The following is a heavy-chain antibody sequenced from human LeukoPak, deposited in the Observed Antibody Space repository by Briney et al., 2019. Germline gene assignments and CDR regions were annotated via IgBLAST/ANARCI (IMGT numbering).Heavy chain of an antibody. D-gene: IGHD5-18*01. J-gene: IGHJ4*02. CDR2: INHSGST. CDR3: ARGITGYSYGYNDY. CDR1: GGSFSGYY. Sequence: ASETLSLTCAVYGGSFSGYYWSWIRQPPGKGLEWIGEINHSGSTNYNPSLKSRVTISVDTSKNQFSLKLSSVTAADTAVYYCARGITGYSYGYNDYWGQGTLVTVSS. V-gene: IGHV4-34*01.